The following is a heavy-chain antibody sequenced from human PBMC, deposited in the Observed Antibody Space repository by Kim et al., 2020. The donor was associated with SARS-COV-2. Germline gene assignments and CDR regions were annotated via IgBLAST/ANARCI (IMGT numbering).Heavy chain of an antibody. CDR1: GGTFSSYA. CDR2: IIPIFGTA. V-gene: IGHV1-69*13. D-gene: IGHD3-9*01. J-gene: IGHJ6*02. CDR3: ARGFLTGSYYYYYGMDV. Sequence: SVKVSCKASGGTFSSYAISWVRQAPGQGLEWMGGIIPIFGTANYAQKFQGRVTITADESTSTAYMELSSLRSEDTAVYYCARGFLTGSYYYYYGMDVWGQGTTVTVSS.